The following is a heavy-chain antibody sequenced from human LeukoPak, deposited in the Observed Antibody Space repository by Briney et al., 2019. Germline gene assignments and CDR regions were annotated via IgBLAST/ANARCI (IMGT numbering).Heavy chain of an antibody. CDR2: INPNSGGT. V-gene: IGHV1-2*06. J-gene: IGHJ4*02. Sequence: ASVKVSCKASGYTFTGYYMHWVRQAPGQGLEWMGRINPNSGGTNYAQKFQGRVTMTRDTSISTAYMELSRLRSDDTAVYYCARVTTGIAVAGASKSPFDYWGQGTLVTVSS. CDR1: GYTFTGYY. CDR3: ARVTTGIAVAGASKSPFDY. D-gene: IGHD6-19*01.